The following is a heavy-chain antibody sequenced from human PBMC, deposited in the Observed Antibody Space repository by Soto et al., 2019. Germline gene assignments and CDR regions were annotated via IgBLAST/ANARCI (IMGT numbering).Heavy chain of an antibody. Sequence: QVQLQESGPGLVKPSETLSLTCSVSDGSVSSGIYYWSWIRQPPGKGLEWIGYIHFSGTIIYNPSLNSRATISVDTSKNQLTLNLSSVTAADTAVYYCGRTGDAYKMGRHWGQGTLVTVSS. J-gene: IGHJ4*02. V-gene: IGHV4-61*01. CDR1: DGSVSSGIYY. D-gene: IGHD3-10*01. CDR3: GRTGDAYKMGRH. CDR2: IHFSGTI.